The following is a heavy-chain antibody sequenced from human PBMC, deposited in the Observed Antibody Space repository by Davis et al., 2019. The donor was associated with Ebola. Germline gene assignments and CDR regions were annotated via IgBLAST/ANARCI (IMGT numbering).Heavy chain of an antibody. CDR3: ARERYCSSTSCYTDGPTRYYYYYMDV. D-gene: IGHD2-2*02. CDR1: GGSISSYY. V-gene: IGHV4-4*07. CDR2: IYTSGST. J-gene: IGHJ6*03. Sequence: PSETLSLTCTVSGGSISSYYWSWIRQPAGKGLEWIGRIYTSGSTNYNPSLKSRVNMSVDTSKNQFSLKLSSVTAADTAVYYCARERYCSSTSCYTDGPTRYYYYYMDVWGKGTTVTVSS.